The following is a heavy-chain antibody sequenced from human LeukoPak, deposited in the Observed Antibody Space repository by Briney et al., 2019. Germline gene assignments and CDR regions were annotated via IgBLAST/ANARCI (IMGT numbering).Heavy chain of an antibody. CDR1: GGSISSSGNY. Sequence: PSETLSLTCTVSGGSISSSGNYWGWIRQPPGKGLEYIGNIYHSGSSYYNPSLKSRVSISVDTSKNQFSLNLSSVTAADTAVYFCARRSGYCSGGSCYLYFDYWGQGTLVTVSS. J-gene: IGHJ4*02. CDR2: IYHSGSS. CDR3: ARRSGYCSGGSCYLYFDY. V-gene: IGHV4-39*01. D-gene: IGHD2-15*01.